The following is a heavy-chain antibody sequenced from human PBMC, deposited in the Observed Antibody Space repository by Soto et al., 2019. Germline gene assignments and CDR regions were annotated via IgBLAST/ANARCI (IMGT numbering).Heavy chain of an antibody. V-gene: IGHV3-64*04. Sequence: PGGSLRLSCSASGFTFSMFSMHWVRQAPGKGLEYVSGISSNGDSTYYADSVKGRFTVSGDNSKNTLYLQMSSLRVEDTAVYYCARETVAAFDFWGQGTLVTVSS. CDR3: ARETVAAFDF. CDR1: GFTFSMFS. D-gene: IGHD6-19*01. CDR2: ISSNGDST. J-gene: IGHJ4*02.